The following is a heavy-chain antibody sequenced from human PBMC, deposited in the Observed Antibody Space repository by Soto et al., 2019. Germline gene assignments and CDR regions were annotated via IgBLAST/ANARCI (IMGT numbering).Heavy chain of an antibody. V-gene: IGHV3-21*01. CDR2: ISSSSSYI. Sequence: GVSLRLSCAASGFTFSSYSINWVRQAPGKGLEWVSSISSSSSYIYYADSVKGRFTISRDNAKNSLYLQMNSLRAEDTAVYYCARSHRNNWFDPWGQGTLVTAYS. CDR1: GFTFSSYS. CDR3: ARSHRNNWFDP. J-gene: IGHJ5*02. D-gene: IGHD3-16*02.